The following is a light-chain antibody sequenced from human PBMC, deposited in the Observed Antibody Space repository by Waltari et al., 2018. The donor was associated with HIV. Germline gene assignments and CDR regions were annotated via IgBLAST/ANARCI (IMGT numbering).Light chain of an antibody. CDR2: DNN. J-gene: IGLJ2*01. CDR1: SSNIGNNY. CDR3: GTWDSSLSAGV. Sequence: QSVLTQPPSVSAAPGPNVTTPRSGSSSNIGNNYASWYQHHPGTAPKVLISDNNKRPSGIPDRFSGSKSGTSATLGITALQTGDEADYYCGTWDSSLSAGVFGGGTKLTVL. V-gene: IGLV1-51*01.